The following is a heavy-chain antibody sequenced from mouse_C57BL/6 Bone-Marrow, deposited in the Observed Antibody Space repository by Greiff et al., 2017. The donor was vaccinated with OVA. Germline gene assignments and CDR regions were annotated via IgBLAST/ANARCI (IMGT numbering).Heavy chain of an antibody. J-gene: IGHJ2*01. V-gene: IGHV1-26*01. CDR3: ARERWLRPYFDF. CDR2: INPNNGGT. Sequence: VQLQQSGPELVKPGASVKISCKASGYTFTDYYMNWVKQRHGKSLEWIGDINPNNGGTSYNQKFKGKATLTVDKSSSTAYMELRSLTSEDSAVHYCARERWLRPYFDFWGQGTTLTVSS. CDR1: GYTFTDYY. D-gene: IGHD2-2*01.